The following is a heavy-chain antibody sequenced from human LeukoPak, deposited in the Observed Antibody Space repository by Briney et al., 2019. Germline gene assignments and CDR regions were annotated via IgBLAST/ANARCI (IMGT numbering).Heavy chain of an antibody. CDR2: IYYSGST. J-gene: IGHJ6*02. CDR1: GGSISSYY. D-gene: IGHD5-18*01. Sequence: SETLSLTCTVSGGSISSYYWSWIRQPPGKGLEWIGYIYYSGSTNYNPSLKSRVTISVDTSKNQFSLKLSSVTAADTAVYYCARDPGYGYGNYYYGMDVWGQGTTVTVSS. V-gene: IGHV4-59*01. CDR3: ARDPGYGYGNYYYGMDV.